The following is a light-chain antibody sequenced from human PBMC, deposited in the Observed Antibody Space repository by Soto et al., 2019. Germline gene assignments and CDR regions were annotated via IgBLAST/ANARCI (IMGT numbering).Light chain of an antibody. J-gene: IGLJ3*02. CDR3: FSYAGGYSLGV. CDR2: DVN. V-gene: IGLV2-11*01. Sequence: QSVLTQPRSVSGSPGQSVTISCTGTSSDVGGYDYVSWYQQHPGKAPKLKIYDVNKRPSGVPDRFSGSKSVNTASLTISGLQAEDEADDYCFSYAGGYSLGVFGGGTKLTVL. CDR1: SSDVGGYDY.